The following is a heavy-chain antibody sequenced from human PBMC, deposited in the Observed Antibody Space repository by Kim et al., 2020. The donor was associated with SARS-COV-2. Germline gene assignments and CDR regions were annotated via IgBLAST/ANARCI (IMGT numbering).Heavy chain of an antibody. D-gene: IGHD4-17*01. CDR2: IYYSGST. Sequence: SETLSLTCTVSGGSISSSSYYWGWIRQPPGKGLEWIGSIYYSGSTYYNPSLKSRVTISVDTSKNQFSLKLSSVTAADTAVYYCARDGVPTVTTSNTYYYYYGMDVWGQGTTVTVSS. J-gene: IGHJ6*02. CDR3: ARDGVPTVTTSNTYYYYYGMDV. CDR1: GGSISSSSYY. V-gene: IGHV4-39*07.